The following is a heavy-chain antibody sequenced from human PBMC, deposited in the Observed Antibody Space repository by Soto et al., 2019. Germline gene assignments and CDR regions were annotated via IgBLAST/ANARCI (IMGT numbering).Heavy chain of an antibody. V-gene: IGHV3-7*01. CDR1: GFTFSSYW. J-gene: IGHJ4*02. Sequence: EVQLVESGGGLVQPGGSLRLSCAASGFTFSSYWMSWVRQAPGKGLEWVANIKQDGSEKYYVDSVKGRFTISRDNAKNSLYLQMNSLRAEDTAVYYCARDGLSRGYSYGWFDYWGQGTLVTVSS. CDR3: ARDGLSRGYSYGWFDY. D-gene: IGHD5-18*01. CDR2: IKQDGSEK.